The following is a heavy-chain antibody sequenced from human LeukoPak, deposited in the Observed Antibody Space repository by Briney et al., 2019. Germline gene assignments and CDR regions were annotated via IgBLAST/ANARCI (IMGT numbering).Heavy chain of an antibody. Sequence: GGSLRLSCAASRFTFSNYAMTWVRQAPGQGLEWVSAISGSGGRTYYADSLKGRFTISRDDSKNTLYLQMNSLRAEDTAVYYCAKALLLFSLDYFDYWGQGTLVTVSS. CDR3: AKALLLFSLDYFDY. J-gene: IGHJ4*02. D-gene: IGHD3-10*01. CDR1: RFTFSNYA. V-gene: IGHV3-23*01. CDR2: ISGSGGRT.